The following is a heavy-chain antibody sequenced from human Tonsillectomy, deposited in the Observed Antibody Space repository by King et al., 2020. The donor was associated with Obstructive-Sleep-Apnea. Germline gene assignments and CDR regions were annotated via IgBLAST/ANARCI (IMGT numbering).Heavy chain of an antibody. CDR1: GYSFTSSW. V-gene: IGHV5-51*01. CDR2: IYPGDSDT. Sequence: QLVQSGAEVKKPGESLKISCKGSGYSFTSSWIGWVRQMSGKGLEWMGIIYPGDSDTRYSPSFQGQVTISADKSISTAYLQWSSLKASDTAMYYCARLSRYSGTYYGLGDYWGQGTLVTVSS. J-gene: IGHJ4*02. D-gene: IGHD1-26*01. CDR3: ARLSRYSGTYYGLGDY.